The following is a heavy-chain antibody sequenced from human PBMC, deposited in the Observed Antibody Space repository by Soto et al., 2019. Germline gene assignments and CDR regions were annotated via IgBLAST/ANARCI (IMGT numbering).Heavy chain of an antibody. V-gene: IGHV1-69*04. D-gene: IGHD5-12*01. Sequence: GASVKVSCKASGGTFSSYTISWVRQAPGQGLEWMGRIIPILGIANYAQKFQGRVTITADKCTSTAYMELSSLRSEDTAVYYCARDPSGYDTIDIWGQGTMVTVSS. CDR1: GGTFSSYT. CDR2: IIPILGIA. CDR3: ARDPSGYDTIDI. J-gene: IGHJ3*02.